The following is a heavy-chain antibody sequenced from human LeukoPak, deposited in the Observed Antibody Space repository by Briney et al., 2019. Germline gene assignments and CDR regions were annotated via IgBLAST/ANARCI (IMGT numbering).Heavy chain of an antibody. J-gene: IGHJ3*02. CDR3: ARAQWSGYGGDAFDI. Sequence: GGSLRLSCAASGFTFSIYSMNWVRQAPGKGLEWVSYISSSSNIIYYADSVKGRFTISRDNAKNSLYLQMNSLRAEDTAVYYCARAQWSGYGGDAFDIWGQGTMVTVSS. CDR1: GFTFSIYS. V-gene: IGHV3-48*04. D-gene: IGHD5-12*01. CDR2: ISSSSNII.